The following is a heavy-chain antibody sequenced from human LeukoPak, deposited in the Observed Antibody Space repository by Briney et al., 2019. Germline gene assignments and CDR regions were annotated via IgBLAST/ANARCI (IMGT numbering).Heavy chain of an antibody. Sequence: GGSLRLSCAASGCTFSSYGMSWVRQAPGKGLEWVSAVTGGGDTTYYADSVRGRFTISRDNSKNTLYLQMNSLRAEDTAVYYCAKMQGYFDYWGQGTLVTVSS. CDR3: AKMQGYFDY. CDR2: VTGGGDTT. J-gene: IGHJ4*02. CDR1: GCTFSSYG. V-gene: IGHV3-23*01.